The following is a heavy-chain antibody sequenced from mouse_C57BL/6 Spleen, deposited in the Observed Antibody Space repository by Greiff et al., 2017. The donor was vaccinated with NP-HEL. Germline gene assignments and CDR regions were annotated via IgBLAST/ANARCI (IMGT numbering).Heavy chain of an antibody. CDR3: ARDFYYGNYYYAMDY. V-gene: IGHV1-82*01. Sequence: LVESGPELVKPGASVKISCKASGYAFSSSWMNWVKQRPGKGLEWIGRIYPGDGDTNYNGKFKGKATLTADKSSSTAYMQLSSLTSEDSAVYFCARDFYYGNYYYAMDYWGQGTSVTVSS. CDR1: GYAFSSSW. D-gene: IGHD2-1*01. CDR2: IYPGDGDT. J-gene: IGHJ4*01.